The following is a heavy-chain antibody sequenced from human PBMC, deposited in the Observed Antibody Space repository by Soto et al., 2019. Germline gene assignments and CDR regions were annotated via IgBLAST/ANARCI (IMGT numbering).Heavy chain of an antibody. CDR2: IIPIFGTA. Sequence: QVQLVQSGAEVKKPGSSVKVSCKASGDTFSSYAISWVRQAPGQGLEWMGGIIPIFGTANYAQKFQGRVTITADESTRTAYMELSSLRSEETAVYYCARDGSGYRSRASPMDVWGQGTTVTVSS. D-gene: IGHD3-22*01. J-gene: IGHJ6*02. V-gene: IGHV1-69*01. CDR1: GDTFSSYA. CDR3: ARDGSGYRSRASPMDV.